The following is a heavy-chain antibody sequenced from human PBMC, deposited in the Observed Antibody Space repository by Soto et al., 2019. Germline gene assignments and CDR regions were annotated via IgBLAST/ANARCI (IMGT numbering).Heavy chain of an antibody. J-gene: IGHJ6*02. V-gene: IGHV5-51*01. D-gene: IGHD3-3*01. CDR3: ASTAGLTTFGAVPSLHYAMDV. Sequence: GDSLKTSFKGSGYTFDKHWGAWVRQMPGKGLEWMGSIYAVYSDTRYSPSLQGQVTXSXDXXLXXXYLQWXXXKAXDTALYYCASTAGLTTFGAVPSLHYAMDVWGQGTSVTVSS. CDR1: GYTFDKHW. CDR2: IYAVYSDT.